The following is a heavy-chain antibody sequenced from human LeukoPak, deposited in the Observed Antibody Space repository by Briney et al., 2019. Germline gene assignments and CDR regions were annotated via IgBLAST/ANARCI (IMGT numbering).Heavy chain of an antibody. D-gene: IGHD3-16*02. CDR2: IYSSGST. J-gene: IGHJ3*02. CDR3: ARTPSMTTFGGVIVNSAFDI. V-gene: IGHV4-39*01. Sequence: PSETLSLTCTVSGGSISSSSYYWGWIRQPPGKGLEWIGSIYSSGSTYYNPSLKSRVTISVDTSKNQFSLKLSSVTAADTAVYYCARTPSMTTFGGVIVNSAFDIWGQGTMVTVSS. CDR1: GGSISSSSYY.